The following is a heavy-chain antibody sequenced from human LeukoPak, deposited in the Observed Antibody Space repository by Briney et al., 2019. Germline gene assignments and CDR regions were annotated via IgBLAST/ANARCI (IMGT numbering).Heavy chain of an antibody. V-gene: IGHV3-23*01. CDR2: ISGSGGST. J-gene: IGHJ6*03. Sequence: GGSLRLSCAASGFTFSSYAMSWVRQAPGKGLEWVSAISGSGGSTYYADSVKGRFTTSRDNSKNTLYLQMNSLRAEDTAVYYCAKDRKSGYGEYRYYYMDVWGKGTTVTASS. CDR3: AKDRKSGYGEYRYYYMDV. CDR1: GFTFSSYA. D-gene: IGHD4-17*01.